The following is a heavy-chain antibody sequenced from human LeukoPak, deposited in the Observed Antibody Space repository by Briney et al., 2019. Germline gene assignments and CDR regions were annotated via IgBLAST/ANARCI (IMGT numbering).Heavy chain of an antibody. J-gene: IGHJ4*02. CDR2: ISGSGGNT. V-gene: IGHV3-23*01. CDR1: GFTFSSYA. CDR3: AKESLSPATDGFDY. D-gene: IGHD1-26*01. Sequence: GGSLRLSCAASGFTFSSYAMSWVRQAPGERLEWVSAISGSGGNTYYADSVKGRFTISRDNSKNTLYLQMNSLRAEDTARYFCAKESLSPATDGFDYWGQGALVTVSS.